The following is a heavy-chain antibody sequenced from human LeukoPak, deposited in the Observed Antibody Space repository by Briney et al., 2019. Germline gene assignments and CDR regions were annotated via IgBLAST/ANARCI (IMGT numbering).Heavy chain of an antibody. Sequence: PSETLSLTCTVSGGSISTYYWSWIQQPPGKGLEWIGYIYYSGSTNYNPSLKSRVTISIDTSKNQFSLKLSSVTAADTAVYYCARRDYFCMDVWGKGTTVTVSS. CDR1: GGSISTYY. CDR3: ARRDYFCMDV. V-gene: IGHV4-59*01. CDR2: IYYSGST. J-gene: IGHJ6*03.